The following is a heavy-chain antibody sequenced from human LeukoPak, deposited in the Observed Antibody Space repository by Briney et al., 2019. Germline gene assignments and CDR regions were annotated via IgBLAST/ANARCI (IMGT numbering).Heavy chain of an antibody. CDR2: IYSGGST. CDR1: GFTASGNY. CDR3: ARGIAARLRYFDY. Sequence: GGSLRLSCAASGFTASGNYMSWVRQAPGKGLEWVSVIYSGGSTYYADSVKGRFTISRDNSKNTLYLQMNSLSAEDTAVYYCARGIAARLRYFDYWGQGTVVTVSS. V-gene: IGHV3-66*01. J-gene: IGHJ4*02. D-gene: IGHD6-6*01.